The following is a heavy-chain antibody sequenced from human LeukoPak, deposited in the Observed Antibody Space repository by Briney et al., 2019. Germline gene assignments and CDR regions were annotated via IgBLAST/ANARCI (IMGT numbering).Heavy chain of an antibody. CDR2: ISAYNGNT. CDR1: GYTFTSYG. Sequence: ASVKVSCKASGYTFTSYGISWARQAPGQGLEWMGWISAYNGNTNYAQKLQGRVTMTTDTSTSTAYMELRSLRSDDTAVYYCARWVGATTPLIPTFDYWGQGTLVTVSS. D-gene: IGHD1-26*01. CDR3: ARWVGATTPLIPTFDY. J-gene: IGHJ4*02. V-gene: IGHV1-18*01.